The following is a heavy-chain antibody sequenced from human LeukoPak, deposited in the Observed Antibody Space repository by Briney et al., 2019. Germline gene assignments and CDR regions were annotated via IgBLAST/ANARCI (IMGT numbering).Heavy chain of an antibody. D-gene: IGHD5-18*01. Sequence: PSETLSLTCTVSGRSISSSSYYWGWIRQPPGKGLEWIGSIYYSGSTYYNPSLKSRVTISVDTSKNQFSLKLSSVTAADTAVYYCARLQLWFYALDYWGQGTPVTVSS. V-gene: IGHV4-39*07. CDR3: ARLQLWFYALDY. CDR2: IYYSGST. CDR1: GRSISSSSYY. J-gene: IGHJ4*02.